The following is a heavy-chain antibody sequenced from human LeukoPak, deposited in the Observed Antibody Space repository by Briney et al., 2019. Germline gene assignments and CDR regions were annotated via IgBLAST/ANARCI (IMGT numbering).Heavy chain of an antibody. J-gene: IGHJ4*02. D-gene: IGHD3-9*01. Sequence: ASVKVSCKASGHTFTASYVHWVRQAPGQGLEWMGWINPNSGGTNYAQELQGRVTMTTDTSTSTAYMELRSLRSDDTAVYYCARSPPNYDILTGYDYWGQGTLVTVSS. CDR1: GHTFTASY. V-gene: IGHV1-2*02. CDR3: ARSPPNYDILTGYDY. CDR2: INPNSGGT.